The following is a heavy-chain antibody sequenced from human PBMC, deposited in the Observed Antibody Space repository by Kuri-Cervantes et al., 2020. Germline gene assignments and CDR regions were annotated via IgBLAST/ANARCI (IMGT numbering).Heavy chain of an antibody. CDR1: GGSISSYY. D-gene: IGHD2-2*01. CDR2: IYYSGST. J-gene: IGHJ5*02. V-gene: IGHV4-59*01. Sequence: SETLSLTCTVSGGSISSYYWSWIRQPPGKGLEWIGYIYYSGSTNYNPSLKSRVIISVDTSKNQFSLKLFSATAADTAVYYCARGVTRVQLLHPFDPWGQGALVTVSS. CDR3: ARGVTRVQLLHPFDP.